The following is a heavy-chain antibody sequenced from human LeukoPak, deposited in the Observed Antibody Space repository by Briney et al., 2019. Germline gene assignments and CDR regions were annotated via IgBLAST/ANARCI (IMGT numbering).Heavy chain of an antibody. CDR1: GYSFTSYW. J-gene: IGHJ5*02. CDR3: ARRGGLYGSGSYRFDP. CDR2: VYPGDSDT. V-gene: IGHV5-51*01. Sequence: GESLKISCKGSGYSFTSYWIGWVRQMPGKGLEWMGIVYPGDSDTRYSPSFQGQVTISADKSISTAYLQWSSLKASDTAMYYCARRGGLYGSGSYRFDPWGQGTLVTVSS. D-gene: IGHD3-10*01.